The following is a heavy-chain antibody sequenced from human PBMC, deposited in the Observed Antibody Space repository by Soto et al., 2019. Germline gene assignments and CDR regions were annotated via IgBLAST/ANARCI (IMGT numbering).Heavy chain of an antibody. CDR2: IYYSGST. J-gene: IGHJ6*02. Sequence: TLSLTCTVSGGSISSGGYYWSWIRQHPGKGLEWIGYIYYSGSTYYNPSLKSRVTISVDTSKNQFSLKLSSVTAADTAVYYCARDVSQSHYYDSSGCPPEYYGMDVWGQGTTVSVS. V-gene: IGHV4-31*03. CDR1: GGSISSGGYY. CDR3: ARDVSQSHYYDSSGCPPEYYGMDV. D-gene: IGHD3-22*01.